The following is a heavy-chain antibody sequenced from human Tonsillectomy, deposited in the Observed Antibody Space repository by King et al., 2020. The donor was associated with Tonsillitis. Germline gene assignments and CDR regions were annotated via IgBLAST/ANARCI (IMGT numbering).Heavy chain of an antibody. Sequence: QLVQSGAEVKKPGSSVKVSCKASGGTFISYAISWVRQAPGQGLEWMGGIIPIFGTANYAQKFQGRVTITADESTSTADMELSGLKSEDTDVYYCAGDTTYYYGSGNYLLQYYFDYWGQGTLVTVSS. CDR1: GGTFISYA. V-gene: IGHV1-69*12. J-gene: IGHJ4*02. D-gene: IGHD3-10*01. CDR2: IIPIFGTA. CDR3: AGDTTYYYGSGNYLLQYYFDY.